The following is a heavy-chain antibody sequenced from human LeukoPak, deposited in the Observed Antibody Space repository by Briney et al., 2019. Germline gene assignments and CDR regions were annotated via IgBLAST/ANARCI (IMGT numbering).Heavy chain of an antibody. D-gene: IGHD6-13*01. J-gene: IGHJ6*03. V-gene: IGHV1-69*01. CDR2: IIPIFGTA. CDR1: GGTFSSYA. Sequence: GSSVKVSCKASGGTFSSYAISWVRQAPGQGLEWMGGIIPIFGTANYAQKFQGRVTITADESTSTAYMELSSLRSEDTAVYYCARNAAAAGTGNYYYMDVWGKGTTVTISS. CDR3: ARNAAAAGTGNYYYMDV.